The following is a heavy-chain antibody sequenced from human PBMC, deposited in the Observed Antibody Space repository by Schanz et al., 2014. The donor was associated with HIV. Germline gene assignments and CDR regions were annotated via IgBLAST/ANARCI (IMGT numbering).Heavy chain of an antibody. D-gene: IGHD3-9*01. CDR2: ISGSGVST. Sequence: EVHLVESGGGLVQPGGSLRLSCAVSGFTITSYGMSWVRQTPGKGPEWVSSISGSGVSTFYAGSVKGRFAISRDKSKNTLYLQMNSLRVEDTAVYYCAKADEIRHFDWYHPPFDSWGQGTLVTVSS. CDR3: AKADEIRHFDWYHPPFDS. CDR1: GFTITSYG. V-gene: IGHV3-23*04. J-gene: IGHJ4*02.